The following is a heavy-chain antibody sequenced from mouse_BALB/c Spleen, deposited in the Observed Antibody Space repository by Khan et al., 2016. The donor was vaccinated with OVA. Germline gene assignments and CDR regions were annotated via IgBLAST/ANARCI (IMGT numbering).Heavy chain of an antibody. Sequence: QVQLKQSGAELAKPGASVKMSCKASGYTFTNYWMHWVKQRPGQGLEWIGYIDPTTGYTEYNQKFKDKATLTADKSSSTAYMQLSSLTSEDSAVYYCTSNGSSYTWFAYWGQGTLVTVSA. CDR2: IDPTTGYT. CDR1: GYTFTNYW. V-gene: IGHV1-7*01. CDR3: TSNGSSYTWFAY. J-gene: IGHJ3*01. D-gene: IGHD1-1*01.